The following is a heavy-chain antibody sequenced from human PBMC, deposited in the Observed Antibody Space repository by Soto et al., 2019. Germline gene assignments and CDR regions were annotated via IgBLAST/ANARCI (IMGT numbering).Heavy chain of an antibody. D-gene: IGHD6-19*01. CDR1: GYSFTGYY. CDR3: ASLQTSGWYGVH. V-gene: IGHV1-2*02. CDR2: IYPNSGDT. Sequence: QVQLVQSRADVTQPGASVKVSCKASGYSFTGYYIHWLRQAPGQGLEWMGWIYPNSGDTKYAQKFQGRLTLTRATSITTAYMELSSLRSDDTAIYYCASLQTSGWYGVHWGQGTLVTVSS. J-gene: IGHJ4*02.